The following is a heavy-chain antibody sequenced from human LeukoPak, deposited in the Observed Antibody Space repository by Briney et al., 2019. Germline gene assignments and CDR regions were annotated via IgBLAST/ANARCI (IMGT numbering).Heavy chain of an antibody. J-gene: IGHJ4*02. Sequence: EASVKVSCKASGYSFPTYDINWVRQATGQGLQWMGWMSSKSGHTAYAQKFQGRVIFTRNISISTAYMEVSSLTSEDTAVYYCARQGAYGEYEYWGQGTLVTVSS. D-gene: IGHD4-17*01. V-gene: IGHV1-8*03. CDR1: GYSFPTYD. CDR2: MSSKSGHT. CDR3: ARQGAYGEYEY.